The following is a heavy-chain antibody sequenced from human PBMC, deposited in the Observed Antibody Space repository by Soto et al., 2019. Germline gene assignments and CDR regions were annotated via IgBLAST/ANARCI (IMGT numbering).Heavy chain of an antibody. CDR2: ISSSSSTI. V-gene: IGHV3-48*01. Sequence: LRLSCAASGFTFSSYSMNWVRQAPGKGLEWVSYISSSSSTIYYADSVKGRITISRNNTKNSLYLQKNSLRAEDTAVYYCTNEGRRYSHHWGQGTLVTVSS. CDR3: TNEGRRYSHH. CDR1: GFTFSSYS. J-gene: IGHJ1*01.